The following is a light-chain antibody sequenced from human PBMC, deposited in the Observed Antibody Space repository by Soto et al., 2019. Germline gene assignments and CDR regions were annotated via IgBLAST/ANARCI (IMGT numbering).Light chain of an antibody. J-gene: IGKJ3*01. CDR2: DAS. CDR3: QHYDNLPFT. CDR1: QDISNY. Sequence: DIQMTQSPSSLSASVGDRVTITCQASQDISNYLNWYQQKPGKASKLLIYDASNLETGVPSRFSGSGSGTDFTFTISSLQPEDIATYYCQHYDNLPFTFGPGTKVDIK. V-gene: IGKV1-33*01.